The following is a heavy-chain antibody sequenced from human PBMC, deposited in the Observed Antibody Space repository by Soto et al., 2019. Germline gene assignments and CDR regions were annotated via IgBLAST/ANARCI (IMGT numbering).Heavy chain of an antibody. D-gene: IGHD2-2*01. Sequence: SETLSLTCAVYGGSFSGYYWSWIRQPPGKGLEWIGEINHSGSTNYNPSLKSRVTISVDTSKNQFSLKLSSVTAADTAVYYCARTGTRHCSSTSCFHGYYYMDVWGKGTTVTVSS. CDR2: INHSGST. V-gene: IGHV4-34*01. J-gene: IGHJ6*03. CDR3: ARTGTRHCSSTSCFHGYYYMDV. CDR1: GGSFSGYY.